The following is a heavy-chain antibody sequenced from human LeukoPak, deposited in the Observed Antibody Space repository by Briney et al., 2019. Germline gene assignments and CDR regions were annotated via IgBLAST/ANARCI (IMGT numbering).Heavy chain of an antibody. Sequence: GGSLRLSCAASGFTFSAYTMNWVRHAQGKGLEWVSSIKASDNYIYYAASVAGRFTISTDAAQNSLYLQMDSLRAEDTATYYCARSRSMSKNDKNLRYWGQGTLVTVSS. D-gene: IGHD1-26*01. V-gene: IGHV3-21*01. CDR2: IKASDNYI. J-gene: IGHJ4*02. CDR3: ARSRSMSKNDKNLRY. CDR1: GFTFSAYT.